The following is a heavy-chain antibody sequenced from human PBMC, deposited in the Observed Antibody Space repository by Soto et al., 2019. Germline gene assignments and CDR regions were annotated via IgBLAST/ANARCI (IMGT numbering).Heavy chain of an antibody. CDR2: ISYDGSNK. CDR1: GFTFSSYG. CDR3: AKTYYYDSSGYYYNLDYYGMDV. Sequence: GGSLRLSCAASGFTFSSYGMHWVRQAPCKGLEWVAVISYDGSNKYYADSVKGRFTISRDNSKNTLYLQMNSLRAEDTAVYYCAKTYYYDSSGYYYNLDYYGMDVWGQGT. D-gene: IGHD3-22*01. V-gene: IGHV3-30*18. J-gene: IGHJ6*02.